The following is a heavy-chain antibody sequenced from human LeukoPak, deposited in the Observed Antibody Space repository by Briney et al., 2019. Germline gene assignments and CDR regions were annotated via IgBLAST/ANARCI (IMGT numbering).Heavy chain of an antibody. CDR3: ARGPMVRGVIIAPFDY. D-gene: IGHD3-10*01. CDR1: GGSFSGYY. CDR2: INHSGST. V-gene: IGHV4-34*01. J-gene: IGHJ4*02. Sequence: SETLSLTCAVYGGSFSGYYWSWIRQPPGKGLEWIGEINHSGSTNYNPSLKSRVTISVDASKNQFSLKLSSVTAADTAVYYCARGPMVRGVIIAPFDYWGQGTLVTVSS.